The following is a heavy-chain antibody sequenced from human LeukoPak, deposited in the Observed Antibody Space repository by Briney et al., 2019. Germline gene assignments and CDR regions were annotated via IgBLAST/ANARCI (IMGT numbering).Heavy chain of an antibody. Sequence: QPGGSLRLSCAASGFTFSSYAMSWVRQAPGKGLEWVSAISGSGGSTYYADSVKGRFTISRDNSKNTLYLQMNSLRAEDTAVYYCARYPSDQYYFDYWGQGTLVTVSS. CDR1: GFTFSSYA. J-gene: IGHJ4*02. D-gene: IGHD2-2*02. CDR3: ARYPSDQYYFDY. CDR2: ISGSGGST. V-gene: IGHV3-23*01.